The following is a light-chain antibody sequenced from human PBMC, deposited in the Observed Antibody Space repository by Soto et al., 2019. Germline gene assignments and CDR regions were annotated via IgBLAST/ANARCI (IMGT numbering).Light chain of an antibody. Sequence: QSALTQPASVSGSPGQSITISCTGTTSDVGASKYVSWYQHHPGKAPKLLIFEVINRPSGVSNRFSGSKSDNTASLTISGRQAEDEADYYCSSYTISSTWVFGGGTKLTVL. CDR2: EVI. CDR3: SSYTISSTWV. CDR1: TSDVGASKY. V-gene: IGLV2-14*01. J-gene: IGLJ3*02.